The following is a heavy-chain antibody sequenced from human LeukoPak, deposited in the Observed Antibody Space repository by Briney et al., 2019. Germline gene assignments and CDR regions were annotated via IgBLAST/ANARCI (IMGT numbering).Heavy chain of an antibody. Sequence: ASVKVSCKASGYTLTGYYMHWVRQAPGQGLEWMGWINPNGGGTNYAQKFQGRVTMTRDTSISTAYMELSRLRSDDTAVYYCARDREDCSSTSCYTSYNWFDPWGQGTLVTVSS. J-gene: IGHJ5*02. CDR1: GYTLTGYY. V-gene: IGHV1-2*02. CDR2: INPNGGGT. CDR3: ARDREDCSSTSCYTSYNWFDP. D-gene: IGHD2-2*02.